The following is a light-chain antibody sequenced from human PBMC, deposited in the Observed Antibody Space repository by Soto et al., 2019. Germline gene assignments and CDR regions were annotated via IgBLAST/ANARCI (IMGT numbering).Light chain of an antibody. Sequence: DIQMTQSPSSLSAFLGDRVTITCRASQDISIYLNWFQQKPGKAPKLLIYDATNLEKGVPSRFTGSGSGTDFTLTINSLQPDQIATYYCQQYNVVPPTFGQGTRLEI. CDR1: QDISIY. CDR2: DAT. J-gene: IGKJ2*01. CDR3: QQYNVVPPT. V-gene: IGKV1-33*01.